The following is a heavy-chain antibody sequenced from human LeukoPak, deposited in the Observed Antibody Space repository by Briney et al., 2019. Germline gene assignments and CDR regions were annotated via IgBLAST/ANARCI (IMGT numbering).Heavy chain of an antibody. J-gene: IGHJ5*02. CDR2: ISGSGDNT. CDR3: AKSVVVVAASAGDWFDP. CDR1: GFSFSTYA. V-gene: IGHV3-23*01. Sequence: GGSLRLSCEASGFSFSTYAMSWVRQAPGKGLEWVSTISGSGDNTYYADSLKGRFTISRDSSKNTLYLQMNSLRAEDTAVYYCAKSVVVVAASAGDWFDPWGQGTLVIVSS. D-gene: IGHD2-15*01.